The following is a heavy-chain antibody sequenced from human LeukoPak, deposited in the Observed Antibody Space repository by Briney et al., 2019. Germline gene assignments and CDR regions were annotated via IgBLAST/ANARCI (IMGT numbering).Heavy chain of an antibody. V-gene: IGHV4-34*01. J-gene: IGHJ5*02. CDR1: GGSFSGYY. CDR2: INHSGST. Sequence: SETLSLTCAVYGGSFSGYYWSWIRQPPGKGLEWIGEINHSGSTNYNPSLKSRVTISVDTSKNQFSLKLSSVTAADTAVYYCAGGVCGTSCYESPWGQGTLVTVSS. CDR3: AGGVCGTSCYESP. D-gene: IGHD2-2*01.